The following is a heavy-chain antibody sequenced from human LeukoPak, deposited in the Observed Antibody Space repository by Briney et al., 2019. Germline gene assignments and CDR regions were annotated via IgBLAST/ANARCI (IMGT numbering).Heavy chain of an antibody. V-gene: IGHV3-23*01. J-gene: IGHJ4*02. CDR3: ARDYADYVGYFFFDY. CDR2: ISGGGETT. CDR1: GFTFNNYA. D-gene: IGHD4-17*01. Sequence: GGSLRLSCAASGFTFNNYATNWVRQAPGKGLEWVSSISGGGETTYYADSAKGRFTISRDNSQDTLYLQMNSLRAEDTAVYYCARDYADYVGYFFFDYWGQGTLVTVSS.